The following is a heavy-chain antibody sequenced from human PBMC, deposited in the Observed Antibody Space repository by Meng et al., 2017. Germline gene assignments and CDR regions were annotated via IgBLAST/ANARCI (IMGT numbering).Heavy chain of an antibody. CDR3: ARAIAVSGTGRFDY. J-gene: IGHJ4*02. V-gene: IGHV1-3*01. CDR1: GYTFTTYA. D-gene: IGHD6-19*01. CDR2: INAGNSDT. Sequence: QVQVWTAGGEVKKPGGSVKVSRKAAGYTFTTYAIQWVRQAPGQRLEWMGWINAGNSDTKYSQELQGRVTITRDTSARTVYMEVSSLRSEDTGVYYCARAIAVSGTGRFDYWGQVTLVTVSS.